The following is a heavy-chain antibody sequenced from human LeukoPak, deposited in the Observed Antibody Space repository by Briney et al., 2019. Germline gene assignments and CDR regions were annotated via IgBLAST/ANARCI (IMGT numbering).Heavy chain of an antibody. D-gene: IGHD1-1*01. Sequence: GGSLRLSCAASGFTFSSYAMSWVRQAPGKGLEWVSAISGSGGSTYYADSVKGRFTISRDNSKNTLYLQMNSLRAEDTAVYYCASGERGAPTTQYGMDVWGQGTMVTVSS. V-gene: IGHV3-23*01. CDR2: ISGSGGST. CDR1: GFTFSSYA. J-gene: IGHJ6*02. CDR3: ASGERGAPTTQYGMDV.